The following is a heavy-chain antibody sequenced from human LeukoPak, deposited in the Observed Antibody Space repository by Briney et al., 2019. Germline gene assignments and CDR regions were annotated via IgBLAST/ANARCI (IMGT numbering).Heavy chain of an antibody. J-gene: IGHJ4*02. Sequence: PSETLSLTCTVSGGSISSISYYWGWIRQPPGKGLEYIGSIYYTGSTHYNPSLKSRVTISVDTSKTQFSLRLKSVTAADTAVYYCARDVVAAVGSFDYWGQGTQVTVSS. D-gene: IGHD2-2*01. CDR1: GGSISSISYY. CDR3: ARDVVAAVGSFDY. CDR2: IYYTGST. V-gene: IGHV4-39*07.